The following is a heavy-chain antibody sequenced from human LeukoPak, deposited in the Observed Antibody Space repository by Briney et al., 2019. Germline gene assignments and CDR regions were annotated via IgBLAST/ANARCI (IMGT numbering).Heavy chain of an antibody. D-gene: IGHD1-1*01. J-gene: IGHJ4*02. Sequence: GGPLQISCKGSGYSFTYYWIGWVRQMPGKGLEWMGIIYPGDSDTRYRPSFQGQVTISVDKSISTAYLQWSSLKASDTAMYYCARQDGNSKYYSDYWGQGTLVSVSS. CDR3: ARQDGNSKYYSDY. CDR2: IYPGDSDT. CDR1: GYSFTYYW. V-gene: IGHV5-51*01.